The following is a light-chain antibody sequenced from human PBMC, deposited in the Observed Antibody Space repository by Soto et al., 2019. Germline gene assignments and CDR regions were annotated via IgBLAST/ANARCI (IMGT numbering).Light chain of an antibody. J-gene: IGKJ3*01. CDR1: QNVLYSSTNKSY. CDR2: WAS. V-gene: IGKV4-1*01. CDR3: QQYYTTPPT. Sequence: DIVMTQSPDSLSVSLGERATINCKSSQNVLYSSTNKSYLAWYQQKAGQTPKLLIYWASTRQSGVPDRFSGSGSVTDFTLTITTLQADDVAVYYCQQYYTTPPTFGPGTKVDVK.